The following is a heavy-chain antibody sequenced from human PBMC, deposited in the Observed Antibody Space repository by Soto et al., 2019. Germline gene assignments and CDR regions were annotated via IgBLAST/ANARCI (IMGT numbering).Heavy chain of an antibody. V-gene: IGHV3-15*01. D-gene: IGHD3-9*01. Sequence: GGSLRLSCAASGFTFSNAWMSWVRQAPGKGLEWVGRIKSKTDGGTTDYAAPVKGRFTISRDDSKNTLYLQMNSLKTEDTAVYYCTTDLTYDILTGLAWEVFDIWGQGTMLTVSS. CDR2: IKSKTDGGTT. J-gene: IGHJ3*02. CDR3: TTDLTYDILTGLAWEVFDI. CDR1: GFTFSNAW.